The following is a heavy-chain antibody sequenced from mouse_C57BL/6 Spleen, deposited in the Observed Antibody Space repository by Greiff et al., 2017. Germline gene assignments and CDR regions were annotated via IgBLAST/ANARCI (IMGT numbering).Heavy chain of an antibody. V-gene: IGHV1-52*01. CDR1: GYTFTSYW. CDR2: IDPSDSET. J-gene: IGHJ2*01. D-gene: IGHD2-3*01. Sequence: QVQLQQPGAELVRPGSSVKLSCKASGYTFTSYWMHWVKQRPIQGLEWIGNIDPSDSETHYNQKFKDKATLTVDKSSSTAYMQLSSLTSEDSAVYYCARYDGYDVGYGGQGTTLTVSS. CDR3: ARYDGYDVGY.